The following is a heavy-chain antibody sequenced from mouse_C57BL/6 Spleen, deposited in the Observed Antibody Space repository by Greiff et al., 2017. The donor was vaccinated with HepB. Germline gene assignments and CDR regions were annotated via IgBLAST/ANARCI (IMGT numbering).Heavy chain of an antibody. V-gene: IGHV1-74*01. CDR3: ARPGNYYAVDY. J-gene: IGHJ4*01. CDR2: IYPSDSDT. Sequence: QVQLQQPGAELLKPGASVKVSCKVSGYTFTSYCMHWVKQRPGQGLEWIGRIYPSDSDTNYNQKFEGKDTLTVYKSSSTAYMQLSSLTSEDSAVYYCARPGNYYAVDYWGQGTSVTVSS. CDR1: GYTFTSYC. D-gene: IGHD4-1*01.